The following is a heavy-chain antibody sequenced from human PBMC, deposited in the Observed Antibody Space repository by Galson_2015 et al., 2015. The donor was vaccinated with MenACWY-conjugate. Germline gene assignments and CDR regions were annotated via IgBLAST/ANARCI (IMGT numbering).Heavy chain of an antibody. Sequence: SLRLSCAASGFDFDDYAMSWVRQAPGKGLQWVAGVGRGGGSTYYTDPVRGRFTISRDNSKNTLDLQMDSLRVEDTAVYYCAKVIYGARYYFDIWGQGTMVTVSS. J-gene: IGHJ3*02. CDR2: VGRGGGST. V-gene: IGHV3-23*01. CDR1: GFDFDDYA. CDR3: AKVIYGARYYFDI. D-gene: IGHD3-22*01.